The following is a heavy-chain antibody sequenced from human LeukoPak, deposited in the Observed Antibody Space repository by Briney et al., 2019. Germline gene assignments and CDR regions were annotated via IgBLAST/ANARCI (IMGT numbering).Heavy chain of an antibody. CDR3: ARIWEGWFASLGYFDY. Sequence: ASVKVSCKASGYTFTGYYMHWVRQAPGQGLEWMGWINPNSGGTNYAQKLQGRVTMTTDTSTSTAYMELRSLRSDDTAVYYCARIWEGWFASLGYFDYWGQGTLVTVSS. J-gene: IGHJ4*02. D-gene: IGHD3-10*01. V-gene: IGHV1-2*02. CDR2: INPNSGGT. CDR1: GYTFTGYY.